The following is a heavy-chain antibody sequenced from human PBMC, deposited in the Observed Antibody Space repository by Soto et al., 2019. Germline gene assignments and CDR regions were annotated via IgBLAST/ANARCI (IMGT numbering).Heavy chain of an antibody. V-gene: IGHV4-34*01. CDR1: GGSFSGYY. CDR3: ARGLRYYYGSGSYYYYYGMDV. J-gene: IGHJ6*02. D-gene: IGHD3-10*01. Sequence: SETLSLTCAVYGGSFSGYYWSWLRQPPGKGLEWIGEINHSGSTNYNPSLKSRVTISVDTSKNQFSLKLSSVTAADTAVYYCARGLRYYYGSGSYYYYYGMDVWGQGTTVTVSS. CDR2: INHSGST.